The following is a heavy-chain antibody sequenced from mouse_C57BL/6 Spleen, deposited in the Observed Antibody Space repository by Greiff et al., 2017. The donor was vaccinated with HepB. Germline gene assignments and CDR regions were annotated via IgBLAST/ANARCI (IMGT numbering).Heavy chain of an antibody. J-gene: IGHJ2*01. V-gene: IGHV1-55*01. Sequence: QVQLQQSGAELVKPGASVKMSCKASGYTFTSYWITWVKQRPGQGLEWIGDIYPGSGSTNYNEKFKSKATLTVDTSSSTAYMQLSSLTSEDSAVYYCARGDDYDGYWFDYWGQGTTLTVSS. CDR2: IYPGSGST. CDR1: GYTFTSYW. CDR3: ARGDDYDGYWFDY. D-gene: IGHD2-4*01.